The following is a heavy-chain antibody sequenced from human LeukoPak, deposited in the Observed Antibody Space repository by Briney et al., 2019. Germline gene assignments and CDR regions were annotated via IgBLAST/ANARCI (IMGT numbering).Heavy chain of an antibody. CDR2: IYSGGTT. V-gene: IGHV3-53*01. CDR3: GRVGDWFGELSPIDY. CDR1: GFSVSSNY. D-gene: IGHD3-10*01. Sequence: PGGSLRLSCAASGFSVSSNYMSWVRQAPGKGLEWVSVIYSGGTTYYADSVKGRFTISRDNSKNTLYLQMNSLRAEDTALYYCGRVGDWFGELSPIDYWGQGTLVTVSS. J-gene: IGHJ4*02.